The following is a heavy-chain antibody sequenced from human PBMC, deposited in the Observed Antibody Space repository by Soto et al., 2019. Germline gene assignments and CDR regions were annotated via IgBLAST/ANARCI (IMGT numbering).Heavy chain of an antibody. D-gene: IGHD4-17*01. CDR1: GYHFAPDW. CDR2: IYPGDSDA. CDR3: ARHGFYGEYASNYFDP. J-gene: IGHJ5*02. Sequence: GESLKIACKASGYHFAPDWIAWVRQMPGKGLEYMGIIYPGDSDARYSPSFQGQGTVSADKSISTAYLQWSSLTSSDTVIYYCARHGFYGEYASNYFDPWGHGTLVTVSS. V-gene: IGHV5-51*01.